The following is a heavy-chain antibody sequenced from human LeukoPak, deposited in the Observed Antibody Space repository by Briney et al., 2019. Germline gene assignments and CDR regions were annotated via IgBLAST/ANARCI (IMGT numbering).Heavy chain of an antibody. J-gene: IGHJ6*02. D-gene: IGHD1-14*01. CDR3: ATVTWESNYGMDV. V-gene: IGHV1-3*01. CDR2: INAGNGNT. CDR1: GYTFTSYA. Sequence: ASVKVSCKASGYTFTSYAMHWVRQAPGQRLEWMGWINAGNGNTEYSQKFQGRVTITRDTSASTAYMELSSLRSEDTAVYYCATVTWESNYGMDVWGQGTTVTVSS.